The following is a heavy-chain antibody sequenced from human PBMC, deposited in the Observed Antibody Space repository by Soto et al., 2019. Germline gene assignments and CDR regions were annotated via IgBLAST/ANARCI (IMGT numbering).Heavy chain of an antibody. CDR3: ARDRHYGMDV. Sequence: PGGSLRLSCAASGFTFSSYEMNWVRQAPGKGLEWVSYISSSGSTIYYADSVKGRFTISRDNAKNSLYLQMNSLRAEDTAVYYCARDRHYGMDVWGQGTTVTVSS. J-gene: IGHJ6*02. V-gene: IGHV3-48*03. CDR1: GFTFSSYE. CDR2: ISSSGSTI.